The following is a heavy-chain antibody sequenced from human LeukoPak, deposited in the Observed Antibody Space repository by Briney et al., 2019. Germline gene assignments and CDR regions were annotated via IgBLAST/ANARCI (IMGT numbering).Heavy chain of an antibody. J-gene: IGHJ5*01. Sequence: SETLSLTCNVSGGSFSDNYWNWIRHLPGKGLEWIGYVYHNGHSDYNPSLKSRVTISVDTSTNQFSLKMISVTAADTAVYYCASPGYSSGWLDSWGHGSLVIVSS. D-gene: IGHD2-15*01. V-gene: IGHV4-59*01. CDR1: GGSFSDNY. CDR2: VYHNGHS. CDR3: ASPGYSSGWLDS.